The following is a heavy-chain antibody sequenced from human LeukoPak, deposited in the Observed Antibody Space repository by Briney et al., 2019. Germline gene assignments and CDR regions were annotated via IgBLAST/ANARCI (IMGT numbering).Heavy chain of an antibody. V-gene: IGHV4-59*11. CDR2: IYNSGST. D-gene: IGHD3-10*01. J-gene: IGHJ4*02. CDR1: GGSISSHY. CDR3: ARSYYGSGSPYYFDY. Sequence: PSETLSLTCTVSGGSISSHYWSWIRQPPGKGLEWIGYIYNSGSTNYNPSLKSRVTISVDTSKNQFSLKLRFVTAADTAVYYCARSYYGSGSPYYFDYWGQGTLVTVS.